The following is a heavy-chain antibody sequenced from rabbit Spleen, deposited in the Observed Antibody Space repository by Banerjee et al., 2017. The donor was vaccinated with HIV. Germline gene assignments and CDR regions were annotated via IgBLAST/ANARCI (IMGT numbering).Heavy chain of an antibody. CDR1: GFDLSSYYY. CDR3: ARDVDTIYFRLGL. Sequence: QSLEESGGDLVKPGASLTLTCTASGFDLSSYYYMCWVRQAPGKGLEWIACIYISGGSTFYANWAKGRFTISETSSTTVTLQMTSLTAADTATYFCARDVDTIYFRLGLCGPGTLVTVS. CDR2: IYISGGST. D-gene: IGHD1-1*01. J-gene: IGHJ4*01. V-gene: IGHV1S40*01.